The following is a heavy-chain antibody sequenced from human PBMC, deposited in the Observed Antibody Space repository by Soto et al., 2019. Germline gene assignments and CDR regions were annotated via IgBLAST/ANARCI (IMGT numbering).Heavy chain of an antibody. Sequence: GSLRLSCAASGFTFSSYSMNWVRQAPGKGLEWVSSISSSSSYIYYADSVKGRFTISRDNAKNSLYLQMNSLRAEDTAVYYCARSIAVAGTADYWGQGTLVTVSS. CDR1: GFTFSSYS. D-gene: IGHD6-19*01. CDR3: ARSIAVAGTADY. J-gene: IGHJ4*02. V-gene: IGHV3-21*01. CDR2: ISSSSSYI.